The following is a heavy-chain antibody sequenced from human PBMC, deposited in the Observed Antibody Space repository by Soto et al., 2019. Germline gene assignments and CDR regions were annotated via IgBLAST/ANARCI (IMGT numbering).Heavy chain of an antibody. Sequence: VKLVESGGGVVQPGRSLRLSCAASGFSFSSYAMHWVRQAPGKGLEWLSFISYDGRNEYYADSVKGRFTVSRDSSENTLYLQINTLKPEDTAGYYCARDGCPNGVCFNDYWGQGTLGTVSP. D-gene: IGHD2-8*01. CDR3: ARDGCPNGVCFNDY. CDR2: ISYDGRNE. V-gene: IGHV3-30*04. J-gene: IGHJ4*02. CDR1: GFSFSSYA.